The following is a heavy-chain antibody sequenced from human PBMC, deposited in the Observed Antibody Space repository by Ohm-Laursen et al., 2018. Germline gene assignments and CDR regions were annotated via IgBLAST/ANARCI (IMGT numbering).Heavy chain of an antibody. Sequence: SLRLSCAASEVTFSSYWMSWVRQAPGKGLEWVANIKQDGSEKRYVDSVKGRFTISRDDAKNSLYLQMNSLRAEDTAVYYCARVSKQWELLLDGFDIWGQGTMVTVSS. D-gene: IGHD1-26*01. CDR3: ARVSKQWELLLDGFDI. J-gene: IGHJ3*02. V-gene: IGHV3-7*03. CDR1: EVTFSSYW. CDR2: IKQDGSEK.